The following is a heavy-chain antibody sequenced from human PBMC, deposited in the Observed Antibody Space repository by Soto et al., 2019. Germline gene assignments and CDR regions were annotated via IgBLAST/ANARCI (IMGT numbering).Heavy chain of an antibody. Sequence: LRLSCAASGFTFSSYSMNWVRQAPGKGLEWVSYISSSSSTIYYADSVKGRFTISRDNAKNSLYLQMNSLRDEDTAVYYCARAPYDFWSGYQNWFDPWGQGTLVTVSS. D-gene: IGHD3-3*01. J-gene: IGHJ5*02. V-gene: IGHV3-48*02. CDR1: GFTFSSYS. CDR3: ARAPYDFWSGYQNWFDP. CDR2: ISSSSSTI.